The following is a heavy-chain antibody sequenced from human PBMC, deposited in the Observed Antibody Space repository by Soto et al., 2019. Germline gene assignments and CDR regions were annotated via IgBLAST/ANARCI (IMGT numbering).Heavy chain of an antibody. J-gene: IGHJ4*02. CDR1: GGSFSGYY. V-gene: IGHV4-34*01. CDR3: ARGRRRHLVPAANYYFDY. Sequence: KPSETLSLTCAVYGGSFSGYYWSWIRQPPGKGLEWIGEINHSGSTNYNPSLKSRVTISVDTSKNQFSLKLSSVTAAATAVYYCARGRRRHLVPAANYYFDYWGQGTLVTVSS. CDR2: INHSGST. D-gene: IGHD2-2*01.